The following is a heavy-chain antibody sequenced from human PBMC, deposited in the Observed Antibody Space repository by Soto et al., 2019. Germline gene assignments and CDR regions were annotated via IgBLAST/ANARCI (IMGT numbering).Heavy chain of an antibody. Sequence: SVKVSCKASGGTFSSYTISWVRQAPGQGLEWMGRIIPILGIANYAQKFQGRVTITADKSTSTAYMELSSLRSEDTAVYYCARGVVVVVAATPHYYYGMDVWGQGTTVTVSS. CDR2: IIPILGIA. D-gene: IGHD2-15*01. CDR3: ARGVVVVVAATPHYYYGMDV. V-gene: IGHV1-69*02. CDR1: GGTFSSYT. J-gene: IGHJ6*02.